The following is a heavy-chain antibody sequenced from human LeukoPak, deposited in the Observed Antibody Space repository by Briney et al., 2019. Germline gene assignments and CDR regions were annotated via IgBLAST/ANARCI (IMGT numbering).Heavy chain of an antibody. CDR3: ARDQGNYYDSSGYYYDY. CDR1: GYTFTSYY. J-gene: IGHJ4*02. Sequence: GASVKVSCKASGYTFTSYYMHWVRQAPGQGLEWMGIINPSGGSTSYAQKFQGRVTMTRDTSTSTVYMELSSLRSEDTAVYYCARDQGNYYDSSGYYYDYWGQGTLVTVSS. V-gene: IGHV1-46*01. CDR2: INPSGGST. D-gene: IGHD3-22*01.